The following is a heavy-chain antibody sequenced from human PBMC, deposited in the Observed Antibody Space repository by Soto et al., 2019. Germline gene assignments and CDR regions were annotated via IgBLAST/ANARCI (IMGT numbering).Heavy chain of an antibody. J-gene: IGHJ4*02. CDR3: ARGLIAAAGTGFAY. V-gene: IGHV4-59*01. D-gene: IGHD6-13*01. Sequence: PSETLSLTCTVSGGSISSYYWSWIRQPPGKGLEWIGCIYYSGSTNYNPSLKSRVTISVDTSKNQFSLKLSSVTAADTAVYYCARGLIAAAGTGFAYWGQGTLVTVSS. CDR1: GGSISSYY. CDR2: IYYSGST.